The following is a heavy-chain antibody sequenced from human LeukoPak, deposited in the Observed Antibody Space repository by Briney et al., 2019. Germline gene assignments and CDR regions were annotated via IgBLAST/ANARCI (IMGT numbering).Heavy chain of an antibody. D-gene: IGHD5-24*01. CDR3: ARGDGYNFFDY. Sequence: GGSLRLSCAVSGFSVTNNYMSWVRQAPGKGLEWVSAFYVGGATYYADSVKGRFTISRDNSENTLYLQMKSLRAEDTAVYYCARGDGYNFFDYWGQGTLVTVSS. V-gene: IGHV3-53*01. J-gene: IGHJ4*02. CDR2: FYVGGAT. CDR1: GFSVTNNY.